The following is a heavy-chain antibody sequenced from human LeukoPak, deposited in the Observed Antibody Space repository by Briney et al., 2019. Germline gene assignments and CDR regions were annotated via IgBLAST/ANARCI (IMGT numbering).Heavy chain of an antibody. CDR3: ARRWYHAYCDY. Sequence: SVTLSLTCTVSGGSVSSGSYYWNWIRQPPGKGLEWIGCIDYSGSTYYNPSLKSRVTVSADTSKNQFSLKLTSVTAADTAVYYCARRWYHAYCDYWGQGSLVTVSS. CDR2: IDYSGST. J-gene: IGHJ4*02. CDR1: GGSVSSGSYY. V-gene: IGHV4-61*01. D-gene: IGHD2-15*01.